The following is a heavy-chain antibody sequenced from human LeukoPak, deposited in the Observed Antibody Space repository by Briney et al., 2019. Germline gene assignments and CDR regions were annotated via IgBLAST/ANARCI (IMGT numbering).Heavy chain of an antibody. Sequence: SETLSLTCTVSGGSISSGDYYWSWIRQPPGKGLEWIGYIYYSGSTYYNPSLKSRVTISLDTSKNQFSLKLSSVTAADTAVYYCARDGKDYGLDAFDIWGQGTMVTVSS. CDR1: GGSISSGDYY. CDR2: IYYSGST. CDR3: ARDGKDYGLDAFDI. V-gene: IGHV4-30-4*01. J-gene: IGHJ3*02. D-gene: IGHD3-16*01.